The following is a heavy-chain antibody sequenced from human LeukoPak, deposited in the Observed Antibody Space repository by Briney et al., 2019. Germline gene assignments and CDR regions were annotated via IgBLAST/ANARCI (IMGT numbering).Heavy chain of an antibody. CDR2: IIPIFGTA. CDR3: ARGRLKEHDSSGYLTPHFDY. D-gene: IGHD3-22*01. Sequence: ASVKVSCKASGGTFSSYAISWVRQAPGQGLEWMGGIIPIFGTANYAQKFQGRVTMTRDTSTSTVYMELSSLRSEDTAVYYCARGRLKEHDSSGYLTPHFDYWGQGTLVTVSS. J-gene: IGHJ4*02. CDR1: GGTFSSYA. V-gene: IGHV1-69*05.